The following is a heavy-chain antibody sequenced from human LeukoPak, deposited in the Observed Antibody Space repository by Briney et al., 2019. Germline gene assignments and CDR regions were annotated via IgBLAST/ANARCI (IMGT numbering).Heavy chain of an antibody. V-gene: IGHV3-30*18. D-gene: IGHD3-16*01. Sequence: GGSLRLSCAASGFTFSSYGMHWVRQAPGKGLEWVAVISYDGSNKYYADSVKGRFTISGDNSKNTLYLQMNSLRAEDTAVYYCAKEVQGDEYYFDYWGQGTLVTVSS. CDR1: GFTFSSYG. CDR2: ISYDGSNK. J-gene: IGHJ4*02. CDR3: AKEVQGDEYYFDY.